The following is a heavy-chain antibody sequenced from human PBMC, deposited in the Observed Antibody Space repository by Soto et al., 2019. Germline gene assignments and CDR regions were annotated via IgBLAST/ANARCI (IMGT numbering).Heavy chain of an antibody. Sequence: SVKVSCKACGWTFSSYAISWVGQAGGQGREWMGGIIPIFGTANYAQKFQGRVTITADESTSTAYMELSSLRSEDTAVYYCARSGSRVLWFGELLSGVNWFEPWGQGTLVTVSS. CDR3: ARSGSRVLWFGELLSGVNWFEP. V-gene: IGHV1-69*13. J-gene: IGHJ5*02. CDR1: GWTFSSYA. D-gene: IGHD3-10*01. CDR2: IIPIFGTA.